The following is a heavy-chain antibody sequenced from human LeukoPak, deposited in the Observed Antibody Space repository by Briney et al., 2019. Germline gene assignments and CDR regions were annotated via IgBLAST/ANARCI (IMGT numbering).Heavy chain of an antibody. J-gene: IGHJ3*02. CDR1: GGSISSYY. Sequence: SETLSLTCTVSGGSISSYYWSWIRQPPGKGLEWIGYIYYSGSTNYNPSLKSRVTISVDTSKNQFSLKLNSVTAADTAVYYCASYSGTRRGAFDIWGQGTMVTVSS. CDR2: IYYSGST. D-gene: IGHD1-26*01. V-gene: IGHV4-59*08. CDR3: ASYSGTRRGAFDI.